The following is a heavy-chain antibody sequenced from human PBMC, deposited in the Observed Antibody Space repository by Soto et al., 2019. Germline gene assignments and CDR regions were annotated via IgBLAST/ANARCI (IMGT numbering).Heavy chain of an antibody. Sequence: QVQLVESGGGEVQPGRSLTISCAASGFTFSTYGMHWVRQTPGKGLERVAVISYDGTNKFYSDSVKGRFTISRDNFKNTLTLQKNSLSADDTAVYSCAKDLQSYGDYDYYCYGMDVWGLGTRVTVSS. CDR1: GFTFSTYG. J-gene: IGHJ6*02. D-gene: IGHD4-17*01. CDR3: AKDLQSYGDYDYYCYGMDV. V-gene: IGHV3-30*18. CDR2: ISYDGTNK.